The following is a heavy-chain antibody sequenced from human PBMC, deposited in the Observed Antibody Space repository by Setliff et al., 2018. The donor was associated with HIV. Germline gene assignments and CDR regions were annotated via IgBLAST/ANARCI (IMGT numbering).Heavy chain of an antibody. Sequence: PGGSLRLSCAASGFIFDRYGMHWVRQAPGKGLEWVALIWYDGSHETYADSVRGRFSISRDNSKNTLYLQMDSLRPEDTGFYYCAKDPFTSGWYGFDYWGQGALVTVSS. J-gene: IGHJ4*02. V-gene: IGHV3-30*02. CDR2: IWYDGSHE. CDR3: AKDPFTSGWYGFDY. CDR1: GFIFDRYG. D-gene: IGHD6-13*01.